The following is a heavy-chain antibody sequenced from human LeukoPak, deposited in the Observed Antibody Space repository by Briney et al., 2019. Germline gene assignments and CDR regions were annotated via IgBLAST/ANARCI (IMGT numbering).Heavy chain of an antibody. CDR1: GFTFSTYA. CDR2: ISGGGGT. V-gene: IGHV3-66*01. D-gene: IGHD2-21*01. Sequence: GGSLRLSCAASGFTFSTYAMTWVRQAPRQGLEWVSLISGGGGTYCAASVKGRFTISRGNSENSLYLQMNSLRPEDTAAYYCARVVDSTRAFHVWGQGTLVTVSS. CDR3: ARVVDSTRAFHV. J-gene: IGHJ3*01.